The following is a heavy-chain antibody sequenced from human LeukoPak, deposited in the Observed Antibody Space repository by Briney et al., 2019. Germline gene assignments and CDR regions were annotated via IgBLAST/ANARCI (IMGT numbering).Heavy chain of an antibody. CDR3: ARDYVLGAFDI. J-gene: IGHJ3*02. Sequence: SETLSLTCAVSGYSISSGYYWGWIRQPPGKGLEWIGSIYHSGSTNYNPSLKSRVTISVDTSKNQFSLKLSSVTAADTAVYYCARDYVLGAFDIWGQGTMVTVSS. CDR1: GYSISSGYY. CDR2: IYHSGST. V-gene: IGHV4-38-2*02. D-gene: IGHD3-16*01.